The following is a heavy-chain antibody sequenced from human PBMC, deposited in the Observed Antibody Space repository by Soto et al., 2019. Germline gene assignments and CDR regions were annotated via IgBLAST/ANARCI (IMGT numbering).Heavy chain of an antibody. V-gene: IGHV1-69*13. CDR2: IIPIFGTA. CDR3: ARGGYSGYDSWLDP. D-gene: IGHD5-12*01. Sequence: SVTVSCKASGGTFSSYAISWVRQAPGQGLEWMGGIIPIFGTANYAQKFQGRVTITADESTSTAYMELSSLRSGDTAVYYCARGGYSGYDSWLDPWGQGTLVTVSS. CDR1: GGTFSSYA. J-gene: IGHJ5*02.